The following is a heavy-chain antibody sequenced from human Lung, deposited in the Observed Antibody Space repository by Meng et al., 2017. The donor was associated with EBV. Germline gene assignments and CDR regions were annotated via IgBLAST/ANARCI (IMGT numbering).Heavy chain of an antibody. J-gene: IGHJ5*02. Sequence: QGQLWQFGSELKKPGASVKVSCKASRYTFSTYTINWVRQAHGRGLEWMGWISTNTGTPPYTQGFTGRFVFSLDTSVSTAYLQISSLKAEDTAVYYCARGGNFDPWGQGTLVTVSS. CDR2: ISTNTGTP. CDR3: ARGGNFDP. V-gene: IGHV7-4-1*02. D-gene: IGHD2/OR15-2a*01. CDR1: RYTFSTYT.